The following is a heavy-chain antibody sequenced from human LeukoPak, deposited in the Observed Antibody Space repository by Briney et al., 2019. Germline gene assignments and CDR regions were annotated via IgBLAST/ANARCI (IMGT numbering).Heavy chain of an antibody. CDR3: ATPTLGTIGEYLFDY. V-gene: IGHV5-51*01. CDR1: GYRFTTYW. J-gene: IGHJ4*02. CDR2: IYPGDSDA. Sequence: GESLKISCKGSGYRFTTYWIGWVRQLPGKGLEWMGIIYPGDSDARYSPSFQGQVTISADKSISTAYLQRSSLKASDTAMYFCATPTLGTIGEYLFDYWGQGTLVTVSS. D-gene: IGHD1-7*01.